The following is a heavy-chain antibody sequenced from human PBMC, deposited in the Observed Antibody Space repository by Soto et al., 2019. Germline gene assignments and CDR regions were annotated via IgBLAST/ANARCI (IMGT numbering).Heavy chain of an antibody. CDR3: ARVSFAHCSSTSCSNNWFDP. V-gene: IGHV4-34*01. CDR2: INHSGST. Sequence: ASETLSLTCAVYGGSFSGYYWSWIRQPPGKGLEWIGEINHSGSTNYNPSLKSRVTISVDTSKNQFSLKLSSVTAADTAVYYCARVSFAHCSSTSCSNNWFDPWGQGTLVTVSS. CDR1: GGSFSGYY. D-gene: IGHD2-2*01. J-gene: IGHJ5*02.